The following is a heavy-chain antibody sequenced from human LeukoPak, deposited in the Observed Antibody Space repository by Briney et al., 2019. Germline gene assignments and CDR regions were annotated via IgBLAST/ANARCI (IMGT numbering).Heavy chain of an antibody. Sequence: SETLSLTCAVYGGSFSGYYWNWIRQPPGKGLEWIGEINHSGSTNYNPSLKSRVTISVDTSKNQFSLKLSSVTAADTAVYYCARERSIFGVVTRIGGYYYMDVWGKGTTVTVSS. CDR2: INHSGST. J-gene: IGHJ6*03. V-gene: IGHV4-34*01. CDR3: ARERSIFGVVTRIGGYYYMDV. CDR1: GGSFSGYY. D-gene: IGHD3-3*01.